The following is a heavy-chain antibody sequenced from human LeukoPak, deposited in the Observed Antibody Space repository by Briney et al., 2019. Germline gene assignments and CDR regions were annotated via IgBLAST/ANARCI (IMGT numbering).Heavy chain of an antibody. CDR2: ISAYNGNT. CDR3: ARDLGYSGYDSVIDY. Sequence: ASVKVSRKASGYTFTSYGISWVRQAPGQGLEWMGWISAYNGNTNYAQKLQGRVTMTTDTSTSTAYMELRSLRSDDTAVYYCARDLGYSGYDSVIDYWGQGTLVTVSS. J-gene: IGHJ4*02. V-gene: IGHV1-18*04. D-gene: IGHD5-12*01. CDR1: GYTFTSYG.